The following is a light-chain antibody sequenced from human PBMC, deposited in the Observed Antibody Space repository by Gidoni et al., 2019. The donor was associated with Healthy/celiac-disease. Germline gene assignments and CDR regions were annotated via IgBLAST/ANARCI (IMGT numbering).Light chain of an antibody. Sequence: IGLTQSPGTLSLSPGEGATLSCRASQSVSTSYVAWYQQKPGQAPRLLIYGASSRATGIPDRFSGSGSGTDFTLTISRLEPEDFAVYYCQQYGSSPLTFGPGTKVDIK. V-gene: IGKV3-20*01. J-gene: IGKJ3*01. CDR1: QSVSTSY. CDR2: GAS. CDR3: QQYGSSPLT.